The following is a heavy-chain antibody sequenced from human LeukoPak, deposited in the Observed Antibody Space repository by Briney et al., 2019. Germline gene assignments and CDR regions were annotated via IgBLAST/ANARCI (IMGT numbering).Heavy chain of an antibody. Sequence: GGSLRLSCAASGFTFSSYAMHWVRQAPGKGLEWVAVISYDGSNKYYADSVKGRFTISRDNSKKTLYLQMNSLRAEDTAVYYCARTSVRLEYYGMDVWGQGTTVTVSS. CDR2: ISYDGSNK. J-gene: IGHJ6*02. V-gene: IGHV3-30*04. D-gene: IGHD6-19*01. CDR1: GFTFSSYA. CDR3: ARTSVRLEYYGMDV.